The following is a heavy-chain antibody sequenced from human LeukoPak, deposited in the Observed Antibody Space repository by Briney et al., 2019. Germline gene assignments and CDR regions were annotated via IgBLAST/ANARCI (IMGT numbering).Heavy chain of an antibody. J-gene: IGHJ2*01. Sequence: SETLSLTCAVSGYSISSGYYWGWIRQPPGKGLEWIGSIYHSGSTYYNPSLKSRVTISVDTSKNQFSLKLSSVTAADTAVYYCARADHRTQIVVVITRPYWYFDLWGRGTLVAVSS. CDR3: ARADHRTQIVVVITRPYWYFDL. V-gene: IGHV4-38-2*01. CDR1: GYSISSGYY. CDR2: IYHSGST. D-gene: IGHD3-22*01.